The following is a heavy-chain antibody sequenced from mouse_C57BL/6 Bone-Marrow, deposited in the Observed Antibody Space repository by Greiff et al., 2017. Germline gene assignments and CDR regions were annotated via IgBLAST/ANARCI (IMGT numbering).Heavy chain of an antibody. V-gene: IGHV5-6*01. CDR2: ISSGGSYT. Sequence: EVQVVESGGDLVKPGGSLKLSCAASGFTFSSYGMSWVRQTPDKRLEWVATISSGGSYTYYPDSVKGRFTISRDNAKNTLYLQMSSLKSEDTAMYYCARPPVVADAMDYWGQGTSVTVSS. CDR3: ARPPVVADAMDY. CDR1: GFTFSSYG. J-gene: IGHJ4*01. D-gene: IGHD1-1*01.